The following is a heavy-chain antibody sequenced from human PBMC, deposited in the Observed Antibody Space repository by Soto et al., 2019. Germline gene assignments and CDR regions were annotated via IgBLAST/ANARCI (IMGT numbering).Heavy chain of an antibody. J-gene: IGHJ6*02. CDR2: INSDGSST. Sequence: PGGSLRLSCAASGFTFSSYWMHWVRQAPGKGLVWVSRINSDGSSTSYADSVKGRFTISRDNAKNTLYLQMNSLRAEDTAVYYCAREGATYCSGGSCYSDTNYYYYYGRDVWGQGTTVTVSS. CDR3: AREGATYCSGGSCYSDTNYYYYYGRDV. CDR1: GFTFSSYW. D-gene: IGHD2-15*01. V-gene: IGHV3-74*01.